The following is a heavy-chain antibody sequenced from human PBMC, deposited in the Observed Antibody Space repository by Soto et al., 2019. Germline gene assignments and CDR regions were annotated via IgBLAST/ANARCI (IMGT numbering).Heavy chain of an antibody. D-gene: IGHD3-16*02. CDR3: AKDDYVWGSYRPNWFDP. Sequence: GGSLRLSCAASGFTFSSYAMSWVRQAPGKGLEWVSAISGSGGSTYYADSAKGRFTISRDNSKNTLYLQMNSLRAEDTAVYYCAKDDYVWGSYRPNWFDPWGQGTLVTVSS. V-gene: IGHV3-23*01. J-gene: IGHJ5*02. CDR1: GFTFSSYA. CDR2: ISGSGGST.